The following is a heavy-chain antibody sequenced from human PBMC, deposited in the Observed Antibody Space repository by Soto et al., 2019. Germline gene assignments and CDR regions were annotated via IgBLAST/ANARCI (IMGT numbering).Heavy chain of an antibody. V-gene: IGHV4-4*02. CDR1: GGSISSSNW. CDR2: TYHSGST. CDR3: AATGYSSDGHYYYGMDV. D-gene: IGHD6-19*01. Sequence: QVQLQESGPGLVKPSGTLSLTCAVSGGSISSSNWWSWVRQPPGKGLEWIGETYHSGSTNYNPSLKSRVTISVDKSKNQFSLELSSVTAADTAVYYCAATGYSSDGHYYYGMDVWGQGTTVTVSS. J-gene: IGHJ6*02.